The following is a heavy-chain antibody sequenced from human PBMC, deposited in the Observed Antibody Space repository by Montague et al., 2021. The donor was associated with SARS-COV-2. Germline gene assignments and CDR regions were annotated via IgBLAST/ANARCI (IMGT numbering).Heavy chain of an antibody. CDR3: ARGGGYYSYGMDV. D-gene: IGHD2-15*01. Sequence: SLRLSCAASGFTVSSNYMSWVRQAPGKGLQWVSVIYSGGSTYSADSVKGRFTVSRDNSKNTLILQTNSLRAEDTAVYYCARGGGYYSYGMDVWGQGTTVTVSS. V-gene: IGHV3-53*01. CDR2: IYSGGST. CDR1: GFTVSSNY. J-gene: IGHJ6*02.